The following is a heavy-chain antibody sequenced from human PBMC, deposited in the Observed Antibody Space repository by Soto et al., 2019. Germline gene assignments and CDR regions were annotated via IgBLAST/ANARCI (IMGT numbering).Heavy chain of an antibody. CDR2: IIPIFGTA. Sequence: QVQLVQSGAEVRKPGSSVRVSCKASGGSFNRHTISWVRQAPGQGLEWMGGIIPIFGTANHAQKFQGRVTIIADESTSTVYMELSSLRSDDTAIYYCAKEGRWLVRAFGDYWGQGTLVTVSS. J-gene: IGHJ4*02. CDR3: AKEGRWLVRAFGDY. CDR1: GGSFNRHT. D-gene: IGHD6-19*01. V-gene: IGHV1-69*01.